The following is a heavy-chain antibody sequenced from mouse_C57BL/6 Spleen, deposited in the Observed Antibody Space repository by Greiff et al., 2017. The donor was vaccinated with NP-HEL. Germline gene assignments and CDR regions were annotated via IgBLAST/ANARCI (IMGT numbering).Heavy chain of an antibody. V-gene: IGHV2-2*01. J-gene: IGHJ4*01. CDR3: ARRTTVVASYYAMDY. CDR2: IWSGGST. D-gene: IGHD1-1*01. Sequence: VKLVESGPGLVQPSQSLSITCTVSGFSLTSYGVHWVRQSPGKGLEWLGVIWSGGSTDYNAAFISRLSISKDNSKSQVFFKMNSLQADDTAIYYCARRTTVVASYYAMDYWSQGTSVTVAS. CDR1: GFSLTSYG.